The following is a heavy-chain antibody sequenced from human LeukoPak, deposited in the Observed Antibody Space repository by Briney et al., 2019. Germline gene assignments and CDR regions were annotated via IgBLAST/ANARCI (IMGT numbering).Heavy chain of an antibody. CDR3: AKDGIAAADVSEYFQH. J-gene: IGHJ1*01. V-gene: IGHV3-30*02. CDR1: GFTFSSYS. Sequence: GGSLRLSCAASGFTFSSYSMNWVRQAPGKGLEWVAFIRYDGSNKYYADSVKGRFTISRDNSKNTLYLQMNSLRAEDTAVYYCAKDGIAAADVSEYFQHWGQGTLVTVSS. CDR2: IRYDGSNK. D-gene: IGHD6-13*01.